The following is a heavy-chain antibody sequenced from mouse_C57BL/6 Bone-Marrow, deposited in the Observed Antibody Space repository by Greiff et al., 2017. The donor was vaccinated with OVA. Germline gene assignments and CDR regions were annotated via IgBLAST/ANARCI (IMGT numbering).Heavy chain of an antibody. J-gene: IGHJ2*01. CDR3: ARSRTVTTSYFDY. CDR1: GYTFTSYW. Sequence: QVQLKQPGAELVKPGASVKLSCKASGYTFTSYWMHWVKQRPGQGLEWIGMIHPNSGGTNYNEKFKSKATLTVDKSSSTAYMQLSSLTSEDSAVYYCARSRTVTTSYFDYWGQGTTLTVSS. CDR2: IHPNSGGT. D-gene: IGHD2-2*01. V-gene: IGHV1-64*01.